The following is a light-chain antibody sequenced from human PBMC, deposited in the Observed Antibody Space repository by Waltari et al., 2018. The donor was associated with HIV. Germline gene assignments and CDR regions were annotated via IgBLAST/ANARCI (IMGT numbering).Light chain of an antibody. J-gene: IGLJ3*02. CDR3: QTWGTGIRV. V-gene: IGLV4-69*02. CDR1: SGHNNYA. Sequence: QLVLTQSPSASASLGASVKLTCTLSSGHNNYAIAWHQQQPEKGPRYLMKVNSDGRHTKGDGSSDRFSGSSSGAERHLIISSLQSEDEADYYCQTWGTGIRVFGGGTKLTVL. CDR2: VNSDGRH.